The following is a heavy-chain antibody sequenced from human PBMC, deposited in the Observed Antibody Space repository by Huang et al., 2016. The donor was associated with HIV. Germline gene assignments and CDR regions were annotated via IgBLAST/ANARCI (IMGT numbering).Heavy chain of an antibody. CDR3: ASQHIGAAATWF. V-gene: IGHV4-39*01. D-gene: IGHD6-13*01. CDR1: GDFISSTNYY. Sequence: QLQLQESGPGQVKPSETLSLTCTVSGDFISSTNYYWGGIRQSPGKGLEWVGGVYQSGSTNYNPSLKIRVTLSVDTSRNQFSLRLNSVTAADTAVYYCASQHIGAAATWFWGRGTQVAVSS. J-gene: IGHJ4*02. CDR2: VYQSGST.